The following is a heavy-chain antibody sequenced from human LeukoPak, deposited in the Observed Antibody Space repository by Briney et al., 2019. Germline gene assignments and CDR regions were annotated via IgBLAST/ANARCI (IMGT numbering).Heavy chain of an antibody. CDR3: ARLCYGGYENGY. J-gene: IGHJ4*02. Sequence: GASVKVSCKASGYTFTTYYIHWLRQAPGQGLEWMGLINPGGGTTIYSQKFQDRVTVTRDTSTSTVYMELSSLRSEDTAVYYCARLCYGGYENGYWGQGTLVTVSS. CDR2: INPGGGTT. D-gene: IGHD5-12*01. CDR1: GYTFTTYY. V-gene: IGHV1-46*01.